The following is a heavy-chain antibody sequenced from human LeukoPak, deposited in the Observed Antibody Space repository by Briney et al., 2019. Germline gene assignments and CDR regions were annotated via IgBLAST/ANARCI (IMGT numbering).Heavy chain of an antibody. CDR1: GFTFSSYG. J-gene: IGHJ4*02. V-gene: IGHV3-30*18. CDR2: VSYDGSNK. CDR3: AQGGYSSGWFAY. D-gene: IGHD6-19*01. Sequence: GRSLRLSCAASGFTFSSYGMHWVRQAPNKGLEWVAVVSYDGSNKYYADSVKGRFTISRDNSKNTLYLQMNSLRAEDTALYYCAQGGYSSGWFAYWGQGTLVTVSS.